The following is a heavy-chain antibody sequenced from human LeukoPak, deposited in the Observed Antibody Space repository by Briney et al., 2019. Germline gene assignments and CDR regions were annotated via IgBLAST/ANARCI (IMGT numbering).Heavy chain of an antibody. CDR3: ARGGMVRGVKGKFEY. V-gene: IGHV1-18*01. D-gene: IGHD3-10*01. Sequence: ASVKVSCKASGYTFTSYGISWVRQAPGQGLEWMGWISAYNGNTNYAQKLQGRVTMTTDTSTSTAYMELRSLRSDDTAVYYCARGGMVRGVKGKFEYWGQGNLVTVSS. CDR1: GYTFTSYG. CDR2: ISAYNGNT. J-gene: IGHJ4*02.